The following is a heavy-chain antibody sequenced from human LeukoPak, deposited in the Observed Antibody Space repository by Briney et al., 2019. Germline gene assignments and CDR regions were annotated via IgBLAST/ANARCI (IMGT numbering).Heavy chain of an antibody. D-gene: IGHD6-19*01. CDR2: ISYDGSNK. J-gene: IGHJ5*02. V-gene: IGHV3-30-3*01. Sequence: PGGSLRLSCAASGFTFSSYAMHWVRQAPGKVLEWVAVISYDGSNKYYADSVKGRFTISRDNSKNPLYLQMNSLRAGDTAVYYCARDARRGSSGWYDWFDPWGEGTLVTVS. CDR1: GFTFSSYA. CDR3: ARDARRGSSGWYDWFDP.